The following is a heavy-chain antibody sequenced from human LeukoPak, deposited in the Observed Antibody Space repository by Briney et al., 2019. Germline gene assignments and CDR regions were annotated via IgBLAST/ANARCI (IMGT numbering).Heavy chain of an antibody. D-gene: IGHD1-26*01. CDR1: GYTFTSYG. Sequence: ASVKVSCKASGYTFTSYGVSWVRQAPGQGLEWMGWISAYNGNTNYAQNLQGRVTMTTDTSTSTAYMGLRSLRSDDTAVYYCARDAHQSGSYNFDYWGQGTLVAVSS. CDR3: ARDAHQSGSYNFDY. J-gene: IGHJ4*02. V-gene: IGHV1-18*01. CDR2: ISAYNGNT.